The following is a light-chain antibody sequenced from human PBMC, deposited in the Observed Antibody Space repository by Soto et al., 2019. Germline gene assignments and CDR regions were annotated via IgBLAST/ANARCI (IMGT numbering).Light chain of an antibody. Sequence: DIQMTQSPSSLSASVGDRVTITCRANQSISSYLNWYQQKPGKAPKLLIYAASSLQSGVPSRFSGSGSGTDFTLTISSLQPEDFATYYCQQSYSTLALTFGGGTKVDIK. CDR1: QSISSY. CDR3: QQSYSTLALT. CDR2: AAS. J-gene: IGKJ4*01. V-gene: IGKV1-39*01.